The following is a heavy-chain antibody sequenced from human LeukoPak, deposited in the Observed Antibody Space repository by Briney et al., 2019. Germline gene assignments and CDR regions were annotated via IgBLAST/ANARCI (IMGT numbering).Heavy chain of an antibody. CDR2: IYYSGST. D-gene: IGHD5-18*01. Sequence: SETLSLTWTVSGGSIRSSDSYWGWIRQPRGKGGEWIGTIYYSGSTYYIPSLKSRITISVDTSKNQFSLKLSSVTAADTAVYYCARHRYGHYFDYWGQGTLVTVSS. J-gene: IGHJ4*02. CDR3: ARHRYGHYFDY. CDR1: GGSIRSSDSY. V-gene: IGHV4-39*01.